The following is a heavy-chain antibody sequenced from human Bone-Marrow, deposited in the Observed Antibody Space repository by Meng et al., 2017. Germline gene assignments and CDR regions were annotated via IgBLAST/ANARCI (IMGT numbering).Heavy chain of an antibody. Sequence: GESLKISCAASGFTFSSYSMNWVRQAPGKGLEWVSCISSSSCYIYYADSVKGRFTISRDNAKNSLYLQMNSLRAEDKAVYYCERDLYGAYEYYYDNSGCTGGGDFDNWGQGTMVTVSS. CDR1: GFTFSSYS. V-gene: IGHV3-21*01. CDR3: ERDLYGAYEYYYDNSGCTGGGDFDN. D-gene: IGHD3-22*01. CDR2: ISSSSCYI. J-gene: IGHJ3*02.